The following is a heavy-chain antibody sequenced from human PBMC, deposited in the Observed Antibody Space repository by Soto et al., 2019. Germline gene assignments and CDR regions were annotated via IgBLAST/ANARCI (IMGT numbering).Heavy chain of an antibody. Sequence: PGGSLRLSCTTSGFNFSSYAINWVRLAPGKGLEWVAFIRGKAYGRTTEYAASVRGRFISSRDDSYGIAYLQMNSVETEDTAMYYCTSGVGRRELVPEYFQNWGQGTLVTVSS. CDR1: GFNFSSYA. V-gene: IGHV3-49*04. J-gene: IGHJ1*01. D-gene: IGHD3-10*01. CDR2: IRGKAYGRTT. CDR3: TSGVGRRELVPEYFQN.